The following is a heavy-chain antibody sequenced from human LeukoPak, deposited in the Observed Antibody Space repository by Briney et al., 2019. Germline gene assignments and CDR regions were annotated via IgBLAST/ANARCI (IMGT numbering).Heavy chain of an antibody. CDR1: GFTFSGHG. CDR3: ARDMDTTGYYSWFDP. Sequence: HPGGSLRLSCAASGFTFSGHGMHWVRQAPGKGLEWVAVIWYDGSDSRSADSVKGRFTISRDNSKNTLYLQMNSLRAEDTAVYYYARDMDTTGYYSWFDPWGQGTLVTVSS. V-gene: IGHV3-33*01. CDR2: IWYDGSDS. J-gene: IGHJ5*02. D-gene: IGHD3-9*01.